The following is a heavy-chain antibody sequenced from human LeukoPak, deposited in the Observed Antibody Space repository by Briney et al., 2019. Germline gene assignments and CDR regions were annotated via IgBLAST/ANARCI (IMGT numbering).Heavy chain of an antibody. CDR1: GGSISSSNCY. CDR2: IYFSGTT. V-gene: IGHV4-39*01. D-gene: IGHD2-2*02. CDR3: ARRYTTVDY. J-gene: IGHJ4*02. Sequence: PSETLSLTCTVSGGSISSSNCYWGWIRQPPGKGLEWIGSIYFSGTTYYNPSLKSRVTISVDTSKNQFSLRLSSLTAADTAVYYCARRYTTVDYWGQGTLVTVSS.